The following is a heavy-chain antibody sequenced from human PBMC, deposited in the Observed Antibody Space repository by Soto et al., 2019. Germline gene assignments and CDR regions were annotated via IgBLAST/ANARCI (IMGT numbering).Heavy chain of an antibody. J-gene: IGHJ4*02. CDR1: GYTFTSYG. CDR2: ISAYNGNT. Sequence: ASVKVSCKASGYTFTSYGISWVRQAPGQGLEWMGWISAYNGNTNYAQKLQGRVTMTTDTSTSTAYMELRSLRSDDTAVHYCARGLYSSSWFALVYWGQGTLVTVSS. V-gene: IGHV1-18*01. D-gene: IGHD6-13*01. CDR3: ARGLYSSSWFALVY.